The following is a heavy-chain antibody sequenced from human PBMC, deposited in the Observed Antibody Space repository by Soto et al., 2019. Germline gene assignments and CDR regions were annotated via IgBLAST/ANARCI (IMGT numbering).Heavy chain of an antibody. CDR2: FDPEDGET. CDR1: GYTLTELS. Sequence: ASVKVSCKVSGYTLTELSMHWVRQAPGKGLEWMGGFDPEDGETIYAQKLQGRVTMTEDTSTDTAYMELSSLRSEDTAVYYCGTLLSYYDSSGYSHFGGFDYWGQGTLVTVSS. D-gene: IGHD3-22*01. J-gene: IGHJ4*02. CDR3: GTLLSYYDSSGYSHFGGFDY. V-gene: IGHV1-24*01.